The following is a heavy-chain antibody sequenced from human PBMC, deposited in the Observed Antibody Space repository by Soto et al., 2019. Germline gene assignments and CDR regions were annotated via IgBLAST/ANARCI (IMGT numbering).Heavy chain of an antibody. Sequence: QTGGSLRLSCAASGFTFSSYGMHWVRQAPGKGLEWVAVIWYDGSNKYYADSVKGRFTISRDNSKNTLYLQMNSLRAEDTAVYYCARVGGRIAVAGTPLSYWFDPWGQGTLVTVSS. CDR2: IWYDGSNK. CDR3: ARVGGRIAVAGTPLSYWFDP. D-gene: IGHD6-19*01. CDR1: GFTFSSYG. V-gene: IGHV3-33*01. J-gene: IGHJ5*02.